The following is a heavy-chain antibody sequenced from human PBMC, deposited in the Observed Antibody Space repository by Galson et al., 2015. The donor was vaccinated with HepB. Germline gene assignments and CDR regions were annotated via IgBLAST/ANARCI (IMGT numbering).Heavy chain of an antibody. CDR3: ARAGHYGGKGNWFDS. D-gene: IGHD4-23*01. CDR2: IYDGGSI. J-gene: IGHJ5*01. CDR1: GFTVGASY. Sequence: TLRLSCAASGFTVGASYTSWVRQAPGKGLEWVSVIYDGGSIYYADFAKGRFSISRDNSKNTLYLQMSGLRAEDTAVYYCARAGHYGGKGNWFDSWGQGTLVTVSS. V-gene: IGHV3-66*02.